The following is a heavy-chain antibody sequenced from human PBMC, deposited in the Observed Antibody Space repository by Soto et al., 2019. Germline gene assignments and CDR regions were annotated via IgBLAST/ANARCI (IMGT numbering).Heavy chain of an antibody. Sequence: SETLSLTCSVSGDSISTVDYFWAWIRQPPGQALEYIGYIYKSTTTYYNPSFESRVAISLDTSKSQFSLTVTSVTAADTAVYFCARGRYCLTGRCFPNWFDSWGQGTLVTVSS. V-gene: IGHV4-30-4*01. CDR1: GDSISTVDYF. CDR2: IYKSTTT. CDR3: ARGRYCLTGRCFPNWFDS. D-gene: IGHD2-15*01. J-gene: IGHJ5*01.